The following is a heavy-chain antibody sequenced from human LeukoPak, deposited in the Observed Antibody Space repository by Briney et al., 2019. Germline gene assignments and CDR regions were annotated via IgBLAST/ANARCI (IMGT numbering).Heavy chain of an antibody. J-gene: IGHJ6*02. CDR1: GGTFSSYA. V-gene: IGHV1-69*13. D-gene: IGHD2-2*01. CDR3: ARVFSRWADIVVVPAAYYYYGMDV. CDR2: IIPIFGTA. Sequence: SVKVSCKASGGTFSSYAISWVRQAPGQGLEWMGGIIPIFGTANYAQKFQGRATITADESTSTAYMELSSLRSEDTAVYYCARVFSRWADIVVVPAAYYYYGMDVWGQGTTVTVSS.